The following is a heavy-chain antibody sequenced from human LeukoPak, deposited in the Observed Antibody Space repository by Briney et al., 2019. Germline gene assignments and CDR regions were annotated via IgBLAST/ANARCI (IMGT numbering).Heavy chain of an antibody. V-gene: IGHV4-59*01. CDR2: IYHGGTT. J-gene: IGHJ4*02. CDR3: ARDTSVGSGMQY. D-gene: IGHD3-10*01. CDR1: GGPLSTYT. Sequence: SETLSLTCSVSGGPLSTYTWSWVRQSPGKGLEWIGYIYHGGTTNYSPSLRSRATISAHTARNQFSLRLRSVTAADTAIYYCARDTSVGSGMQYWGQGTLVSVSS.